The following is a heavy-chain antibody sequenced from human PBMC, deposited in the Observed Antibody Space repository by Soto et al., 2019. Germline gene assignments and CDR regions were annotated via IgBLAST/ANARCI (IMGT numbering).Heavy chain of an antibody. Sequence: VASVKVSCKASGYTFTTYAMHWVRQAPGQRLEWMGWIHAGNGNTKYSQRFQGRVTFTRDTSASTAYMELSSLRSEDTAVYYCARDFPTTGFDPWGQGTLVTVSS. J-gene: IGHJ5*02. CDR2: IHAGNGNT. V-gene: IGHV1-3*01. CDR1: GYTFTTYA. D-gene: IGHD1-1*01. CDR3: ARDFPTTGFDP.